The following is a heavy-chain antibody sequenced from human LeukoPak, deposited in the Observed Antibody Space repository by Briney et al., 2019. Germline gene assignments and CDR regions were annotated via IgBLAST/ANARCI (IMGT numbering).Heavy chain of an antibody. V-gene: IGHV3-7*05. CDR3: ARGSSGIAVRGLAWAWFDP. Sequence: GGSLRLSCAASGFTFSSYWMSWVRQAPGKGLEWVANITPYGSEKYYVDSVKGRFTISRDNAKNSLYLHMNSLRAEDTAVYYCARGSSGIAVRGLAWAWFDPWGQGTLVTVSS. CDR1: GFTFSSYW. J-gene: IGHJ5*02. CDR2: ITPYGSEK. D-gene: IGHD3-10*01.